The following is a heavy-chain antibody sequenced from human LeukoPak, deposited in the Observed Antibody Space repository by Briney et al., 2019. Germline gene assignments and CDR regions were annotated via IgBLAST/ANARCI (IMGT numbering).Heavy chain of an antibody. V-gene: IGHV3-74*01. CDR3: ARTPYYYGMDV. D-gene: IGHD3-10*01. CDR2: INNDGSST. CDR1: GFTSSYFW. Sequence: GGSLRLSCAASGFTSSYFWLHWVRQAPGKGLVWVSRINNDGSSTSYADSVKDRFTISRDNAKNTLSLQMNSLRAEDTAVYYCARTPYYYGMDVWGQGTTVTVSS. J-gene: IGHJ6*02.